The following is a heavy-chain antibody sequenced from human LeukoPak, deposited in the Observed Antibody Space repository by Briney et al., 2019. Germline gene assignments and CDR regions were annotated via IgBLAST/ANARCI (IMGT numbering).Heavy chain of an antibody. CDR1: GFTFDDYA. J-gene: IGHJ4*02. D-gene: IGHD3-22*01. V-gene: IGHV3-9*01. CDR2: ISWNSVNI. CDR3: AKVGDSSGYYYYFDY. Sequence: PGRSLTLSCPASGFTFDDYAMHCVRQAPGKGLDWVSGISWNSVNIGYADSVKGRSTISRDNANNSLYLQMNSLRAEDTAFYYCAKVGDSSGYYYYFDYWGRGTVVTVSA.